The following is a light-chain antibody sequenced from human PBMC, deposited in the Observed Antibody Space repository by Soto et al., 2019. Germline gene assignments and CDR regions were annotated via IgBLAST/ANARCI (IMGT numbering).Light chain of an antibody. V-gene: IGKV3-20*01. J-gene: IGKJ4*01. CDR1: QSVTNSY. CDR3: QQYGRSLT. Sequence: EIVLTQSPGTLSLSPGERATLSCRASQSVTNSYLAWYQQKPGQAPRLFIYDASRRATGIPDRFSGSGSGTDFTLTISRLQPEDFVVYYCQQYGRSLTFGGGTKVEIK. CDR2: DAS.